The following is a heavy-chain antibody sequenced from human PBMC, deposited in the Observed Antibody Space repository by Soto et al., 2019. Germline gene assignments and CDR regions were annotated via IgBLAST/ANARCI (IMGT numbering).Heavy chain of an antibody. J-gene: IGHJ6*02. Sequence: GGSLRLSCAASGFTFDDYAMHWVRQAPGKGLEWVSLISGDGGSTYYADSVKGRFTISRDNSKNSLYLQMNSLRTEDTALYYCAKGPQYSSSWYYYYGMDVWGQGTTVTVSS. V-gene: IGHV3-43*02. CDR2: ISGDGGST. D-gene: IGHD6-13*01. CDR3: AKGPQYSSSWYYYYGMDV. CDR1: GFTFDDYA.